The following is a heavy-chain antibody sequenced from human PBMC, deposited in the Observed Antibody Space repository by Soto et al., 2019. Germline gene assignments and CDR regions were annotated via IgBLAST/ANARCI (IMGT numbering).Heavy chain of an antibody. J-gene: IGHJ4*02. D-gene: IGHD6-19*01. CDR1: GGSVSSGSYY. CDR3: ARGSVVAGTDYFDY. V-gene: IGHV4-61*01. Sequence: SETLSLTCTVSGGSVSSGSYYWSWIRQPPGKGLEWIGYIYYSGSTNYNPSLKSRVTISVDTSKNQFPLKLSSVTAADTAVYYCARGSVVAGTDYFDYWGQGTLVTVSS. CDR2: IYYSGST.